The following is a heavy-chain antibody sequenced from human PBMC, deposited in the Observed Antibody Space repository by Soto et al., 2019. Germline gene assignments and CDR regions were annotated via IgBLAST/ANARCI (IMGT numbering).Heavy chain of an antibody. J-gene: IGHJ6*02. D-gene: IGHD4-17*01. CDR3: ARCAWGYGDYPLLRYYYYGMDV. V-gene: IGHV3-33*01. Sequence: QVQLVESGGGVVQPGRSLRLSCAASGFTFSSYGMHWVRQAPGKGLEWVAVIWYDGSNKYYADSVKGRFTISRDNSKNPLYLQMNSLRAEVTAVYYCARCAWGYGDYPLLRYYYYGMDVWGQGTTVTVSS. CDR1: GFTFSSYG. CDR2: IWYDGSNK.